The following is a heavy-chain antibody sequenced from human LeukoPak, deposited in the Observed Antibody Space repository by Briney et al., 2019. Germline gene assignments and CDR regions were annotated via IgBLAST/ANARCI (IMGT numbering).Heavy chain of an antibody. Sequence: SETLSLTCTVSGGSISSGSYYWTWIRQPAGKGLEWIGRIYTSGSTNYNPSLKSRVTISGDTSKNQFSLKLSSVTAADTAVYYCGRGLIGSYYESDAFDIWGQGTMVTVSS. D-gene: IGHD1-26*01. CDR1: GGSISSGSYY. CDR3: GRGLIGSYYESDAFDI. CDR2: IYTSGST. V-gene: IGHV4-61*02. J-gene: IGHJ3*02.